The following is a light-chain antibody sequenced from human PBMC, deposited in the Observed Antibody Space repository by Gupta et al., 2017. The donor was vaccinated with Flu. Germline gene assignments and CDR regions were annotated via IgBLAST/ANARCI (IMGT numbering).Light chain of an antibody. Sequence: GKTTRITCSGENVEDKYACRQQQNPGQVLVLVIYKNRKRAAGTPERFSGSNSGTTATLTMGGTQDRDEDDYYWQAWDSNKGVFGTGTKVTVL. CDR1: NVEDKY. V-gene: IGLV3-1*01. CDR2: KNR. CDR3: QAWDSNKGV. J-gene: IGLJ1*01.